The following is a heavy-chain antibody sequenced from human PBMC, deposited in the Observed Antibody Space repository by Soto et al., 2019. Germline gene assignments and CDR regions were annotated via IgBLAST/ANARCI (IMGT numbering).Heavy chain of an antibody. CDR1: GFSLSTGGVG. CDR2: IYWNDDN. D-gene: IGHD4-17*01. V-gene: IGHV2-5*01. Sequence: SGPTLVNPTQTLTLTCTFSGFSLSTGGVGVGWIRQPPGKALEWLALIYWNDDNRYSPSLKSGLTITKDTSKNQVVLTMTNMDPVDTATYYCAHRGYGDYPRDNWFDPWGQGTLVTVSS. J-gene: IGHJ5*02. CDR3: AHRGYGDYPRDNWFDP.